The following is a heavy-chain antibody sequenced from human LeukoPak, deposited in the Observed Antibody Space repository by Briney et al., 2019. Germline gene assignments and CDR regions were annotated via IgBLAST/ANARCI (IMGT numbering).Heavy chain of an antibody. D-gene: IGHD6-13*01. CDR2: INHSGST. CDR3: AKVPWSSSWYGSYYGMDV. V-gene: IGHV4-34*01. Sequence: PSETLSLTCAVYGVSFSGYYWSWIRQPPGKGLEWIGEINHSGSTNYNPSLKSRVTISVDTSKNQFSLKLSSVTAADTAVYYCAKVPWSSSWYGSYYGMDVWGQGTTVTVSS. J-gene: IGHJ6*02. CDR1: GVSFSGYY.